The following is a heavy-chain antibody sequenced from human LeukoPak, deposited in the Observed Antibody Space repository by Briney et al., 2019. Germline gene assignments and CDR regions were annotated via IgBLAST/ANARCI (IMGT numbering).Heavy chain of an antibody. CDR3: ARASLVYGSGSYWRY. D-gene: IGHD3-10*01. J-gene: IGHJ4*02. CDR2: INHSGST. V-gene: IGHV4-34*01. CDR1: GGSFSGFY. Sequence: SETLSLTCAVYGGSFSGFYWSWIRQPPGKGLEWIGEINHSGSTNYNPSLKSRVTISVDTSKNQFSLKLSSVTAADTAVYYCARASLVYGSGSYWRYWGQGTLVTVSS.